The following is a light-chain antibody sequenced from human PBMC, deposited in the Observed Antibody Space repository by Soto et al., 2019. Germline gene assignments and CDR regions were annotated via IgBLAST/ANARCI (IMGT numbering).Light chain of an antibody. CDR3: SSYAGSNNPNYV. J-gene: IGLJ1*01. CDR2: EVS. CDR1: SIDVGGYNY. V-gene: IGLV2-8*01. Sequence: QSVLTQPPSASGSPGQSVTISCTGTSIDVGGYNYVSWYQQHPGKAPKLMIYEVSKRPSGVPDRFSGSNAGNTASLTVSGLQAEDDADYYCSSYAGSNNPNYVFGTGTKLTVL.